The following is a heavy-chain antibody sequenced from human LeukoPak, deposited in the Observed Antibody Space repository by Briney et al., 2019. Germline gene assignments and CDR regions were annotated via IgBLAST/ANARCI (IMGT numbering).Heavy chain of an antibody. Sequence: GGSLRLSCAASGFTFSSYGMHWVRQAPGKGLEWVAVIWYDGSNKYYADSVKGRFTISRDNSKNTLYLQMNSLRAEDTAVYYCARSRYSGYDYSDYWGQGTLVTVSS. J-gene: IGHJ4*02. CDR3: ARSRYSGYDYSDY. CDR2: IWYDGSNK. D-gene: IGHD5-12*01. V-gene: IGHV3-33*01. CDR1: GFTFSSYG.